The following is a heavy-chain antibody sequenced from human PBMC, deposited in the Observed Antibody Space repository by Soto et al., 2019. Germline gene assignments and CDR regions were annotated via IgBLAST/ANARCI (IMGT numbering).Heavy chain of an antibody. Sequence: EVQLLESGGGLAQPGGSLTLSCAASGFTFRDYTMTWVRQAPGQVLECISVILSDYNTFYAGSVRGRFTISRDNSKNTIYLEMNSLRAEDTAVYYCARRTKGYFGYCGQGALVTVSS. CDR2: ILSDYNT. CDR1: GFTFRDYT. CDR3: ARRTKGYFGY. J-gene: IGHJ4*02. V-gene: IGHV3-23*03.